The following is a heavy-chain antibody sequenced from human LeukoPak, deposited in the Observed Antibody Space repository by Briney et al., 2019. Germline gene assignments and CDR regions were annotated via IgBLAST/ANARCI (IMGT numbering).Heavy chain of an antibody. V-gene: IGHV3-7*01. Sequence: PGGSLRLSCAASGFTFSDYWMTWVRQAPGKGLEWVANIKRDGSEKYYVDSVKGRPTISRDNAKNSLYLQMNSLRAEDTAVYYCAKDETRTTREPGGPFDYWGQGILVTVSS. CDR2: IKRDGSEK. J-gene: IGHJ4*02. CDR1: GFTFSDYW. CDR3: AKDETRTTREPGGPFDY. D-gene: IGHD1-1*01.